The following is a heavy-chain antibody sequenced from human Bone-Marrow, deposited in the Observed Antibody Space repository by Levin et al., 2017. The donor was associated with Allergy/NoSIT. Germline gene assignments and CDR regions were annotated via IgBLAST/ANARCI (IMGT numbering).Heavy chain of an antibody. V-gene: IGHV3-30*18. CDR3: AKVQDSYGFGYYGMDV. J-gene: IGHJ6*02. CDR1: GFTFSSYG. D-gene: IGHD5-18*01. Sequence: GGSLRLSCAASGFTFSSYGMHWVRQAPGKGLEWVAVISYDGSNKYYADSVKGRFTISRDNSKNTLYLQMNSLRAEDTAVYYCAKVQDSYGFGYYGMDVWGQGTTVTVSS. CDR2: ISYDGSNK.